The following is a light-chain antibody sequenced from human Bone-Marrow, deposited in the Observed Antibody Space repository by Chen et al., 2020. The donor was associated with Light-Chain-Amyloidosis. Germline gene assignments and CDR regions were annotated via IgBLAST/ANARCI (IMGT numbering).Light chain of an antibody. CDR2: RDT. CDR1: DLPTKY. J-gene: IGLJ2*01. Sequence: SYDLTHPPSVSVSSGQTARITCTGDDLPTKYAYWYQQKPGQAPVLVIHRDTERPSEISGRFSGSGSGTTATLTISGVQAEDAAYYHCQSADSSGTYEVIFGGGTKLTVL. CDR3: QSADSSGTYEVI. V-gene: IGLV3-25*03.